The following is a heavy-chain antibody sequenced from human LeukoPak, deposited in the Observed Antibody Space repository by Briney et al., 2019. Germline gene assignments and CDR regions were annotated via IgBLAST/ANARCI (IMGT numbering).Heavy chain of an antibody. D-gene: IGHD2-2*01. CDR1: GYTLTELS. CDR3: ATVSLAHGSHTDQDY. V-gene: IGHV1-24*01. J-gene: IGHJ4*02. Sequence: GASVKVSCKVSGYTLTELSMHWVRQAPGKGLEWMGGFDPEDGETIYAQKFQGRVTMTEDTSTDTAYMELSSLRSEDTAVYYCATVSLAHGSHTDQDYWGQGTLVTVSS. CDR2: FDPEDGET.